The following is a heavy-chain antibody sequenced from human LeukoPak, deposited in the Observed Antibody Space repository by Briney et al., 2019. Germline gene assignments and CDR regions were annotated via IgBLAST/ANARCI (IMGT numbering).Heavy chain of an antibody. V-gene: IGHV4-59*01. CDR3: ARDLIPGYSSGWFGY. D-gene: IGHD6-19*01. CDR2: VYYSGNT. CDR1: GVSISTYY. Sequence: SETLSLTCTVSGVSISTYYWSWLRQPPGKGPEWIGYVYYSGNTNYNPSLKSRVTISVDTSKNQFSLKLSSVTAADTAVYYCARDLIPGYSSGWFGYWGQGTLVTVSS. J-gene: IGHJ5*01.